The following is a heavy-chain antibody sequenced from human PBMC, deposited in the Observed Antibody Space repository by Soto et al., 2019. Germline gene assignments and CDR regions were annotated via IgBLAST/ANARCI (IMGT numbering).Heavy chain of an antibody. CDR1: GYIFNHYG. D-gene: IGHD2-2*01. J-gene: IGHJ6*02. V-gene: IGHV1-18*01. CDR2: ISAYNGNT. CDR3: ARGGQEGTSTYCSYIYDGRDV. Sequence: QVQLVQSGAEVKKPGASVRVSCTASGYIFNHYGIGWVRQAPGQGLEWMGWISAYNGNTHYAGSLQGRDTMTTDTSTSTADMELRSLCSDDTAVYYCARGGQEGTSTYCSYIYDGRDVWGQGTTVTVSS.